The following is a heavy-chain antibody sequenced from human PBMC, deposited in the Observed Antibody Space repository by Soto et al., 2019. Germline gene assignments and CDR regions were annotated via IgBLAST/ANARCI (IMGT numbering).Heavy chain of an antibody. V-gene: IGHV1-69*01. J-gene: IGHJ6*02. Sequence: QVQLVQSGAEVKKPGSSVKVSCKASGGTFSSYAISWVRQAPGQGLEWMGGFIPIFGTSNYAQKFQGRVTITEDESTSTAYMELSNLRSEDTAVYYWARAIIRSSSGWYGYYYYGMDVWGQGTTVTVSS. D-gene: IGHD6-19*01. CDR1: GGTFSSYA. CDR2: FIPIFGTS. CDR3: ARAIIRSSSGWYGYYYYGMDV.